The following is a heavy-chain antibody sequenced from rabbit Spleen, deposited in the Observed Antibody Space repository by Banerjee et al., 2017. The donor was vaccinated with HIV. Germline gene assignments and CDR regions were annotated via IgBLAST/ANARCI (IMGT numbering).Heavy chain of an antibody. D-gene: IGHD3-1*01. CDR2: IYAGSSGST. Sequence: QEQLEESGGDLVKPEGSLTLTCTASGFSFSSSYYMCWVRQAPGKGLEWIGCIYAGSSGSTYYASWAKGRFTISKTSSTTVTLQMTSLTAADTATYFCARAGATGSAHYGMDLWGPGTLVTVS. J-gene: IGHJ6*01. CDR3: ARAGATGSAHYGMDL. CDR1: GFSFSSSYY. V-gene: IGHV1S45*01.